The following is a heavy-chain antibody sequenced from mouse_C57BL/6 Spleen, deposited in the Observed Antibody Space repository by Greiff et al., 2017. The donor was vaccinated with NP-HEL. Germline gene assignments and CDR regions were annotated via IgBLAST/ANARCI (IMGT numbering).Heavy chain of an antibody. J-gene: IGHJ4*01. CDR3: ARSLTGTGYAMDY. CDR2: IYPGDGDT. D-gene: IGHD4-1*01. V-gene: IGHV1-82*01. Sequence: VQLQQSGPELVKPGASVKISCKASGYAFSSSWMNWVKQRPGKGLEWIGRIYPGDGDTNYNGKVKGKATLTADKSSSTAYMQLSSLTSEDSAVYFCARSLTGTGYAMDYWGQGTSVTVSS. CDR1: GYAFSSSW.